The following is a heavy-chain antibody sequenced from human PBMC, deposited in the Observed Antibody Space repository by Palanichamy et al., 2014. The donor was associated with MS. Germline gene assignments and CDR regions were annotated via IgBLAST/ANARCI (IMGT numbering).Heavy chain of an antibody. CDR2: ISYDGSND. CDR1: GFTFRNYA. J-gene: IGHJ4*02. D-gene: IGHD3-22*01. CDR3: ARREHYDTRPEYFDY. Sequence: QVQLVESGGNVVQPGRSLRLSCVASGFTFRNYAMHWVRQAPGKGLEWVAVISYDGSNDYYADSVRGRFTISRDNSKNTIYLQMKSLRAEDTAVYYCARREHYDTRPEYFDYWGQGTLVTVSS. V-gene: IGHV3-30-3*01.